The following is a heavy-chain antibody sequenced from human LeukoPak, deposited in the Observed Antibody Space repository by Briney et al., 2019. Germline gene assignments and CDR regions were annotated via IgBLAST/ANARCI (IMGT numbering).Heavy chain of an antibody. D-gene: IGHD2-2*01. CDR2: ISTTSTYI. CDR3: ARAGTCSSTSCDGGIEY. Sequence: GGSLRLSCAASGFAFSSYNMKWVRQAPGKGLEWVSCISTTSTYIYYADSVKGRFTVSRDNSKNLLYLQMDSLRVEDTAVYYCARAGTCSSTSCDGGIEYWGQGTLVTVSS. V-gene: IGHV3-21*06. J-gene: IGHJ4*02. CDR1: GFAFSSYN.